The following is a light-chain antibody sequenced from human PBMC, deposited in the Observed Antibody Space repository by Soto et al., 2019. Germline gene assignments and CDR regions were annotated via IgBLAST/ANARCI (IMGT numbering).Light chain of an antibody. CDR1: QGITTY. J-gene: IGKJ1*01. CDR3: QQHYSTPTWT. CDR2: AAS. Sequence: DLQMTQSPSSLSASVGDRVTIACRSSQGITTYLNWYQQRPGKAPKLLIYAASTLQSGVPSRFSGSGSGTDFALTISSLQPEDFATYYCQQHYSTPTWTFGQGTRVEV. V-gene: IGKV1-39*01.